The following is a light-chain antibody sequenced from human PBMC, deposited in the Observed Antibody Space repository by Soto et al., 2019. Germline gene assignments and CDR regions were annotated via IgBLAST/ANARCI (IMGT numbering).Light chain of an antibody. CDR1: SNDIGAFNF. J-gene: IGLJ3*02. CDR3: NAYRSISARV. CDR2: EVN. Sequence: QSALTQPASVSGSLGQSVTISCTGTSNDIGAFNFVSWYQQHPGKAPQVILYEVNSRPSGVSDRFSGSKSGNTASLTISGLQVEDEVDYYCNAYRSISARVFGEGTRLTVL. V-gene: IGLV2-14*01.